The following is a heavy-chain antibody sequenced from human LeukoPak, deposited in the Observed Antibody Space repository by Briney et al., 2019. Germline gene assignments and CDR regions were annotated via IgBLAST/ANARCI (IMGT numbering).Heavy chain of an antibody. CDR3: ARDRVREMATITDY. Sequence: GASVKVSCKASGYTFTSYYLHWVRQAPGQGLEWMGIINPSGGSTSYAQKSQGRVTMTRDMSTSAVYMELSSLRSEDTAVYYCARDRVREMATITDYWGQGTLVTVSS. V-gene: IGHV1-46*01. J-gene: IGHJ4*02. CDR1: GYTFTSYY. D-gene: IGHD5-24*01. CDR2: INPSGGST.